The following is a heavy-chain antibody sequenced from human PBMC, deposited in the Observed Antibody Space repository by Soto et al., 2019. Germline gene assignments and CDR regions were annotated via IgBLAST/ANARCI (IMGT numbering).Heavy chain of an antibody. J-gene: IGHJ6*02. V-gene: IGHV3-21*01. CDR3: ARGYSSSWYDYGMDV. CDR1: GFTFSSYS. Sequence: EVQLVESGGGLVKPGGSLRLSCAASGFTFSSYSMNWVRQAPGKGLEWVSSISSSSSYIYYADSVKGRFTISRDNAKNSLYLQMNRLRAEDTAVYYCARGYSSSWYDYGMDVWGQGTTVTVSS. D-gene: IGHD6-13*01. CDR2: ISSSSSYI.